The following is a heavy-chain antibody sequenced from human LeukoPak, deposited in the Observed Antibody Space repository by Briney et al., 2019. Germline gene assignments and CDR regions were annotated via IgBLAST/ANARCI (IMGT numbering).Heavy chain of an antibody. Sequence: SETLSLTCTVSGGSISSDYWSWIRQPPGKGLEWIGYIYSSGSTNYNPSLKSRVTILVDTSKNQFSLKLSSVTAADTAVYYCARRSSSSWFFDYWGQGTLVTVSS. CDR2: IYSSGST. CDR3: ARRSSSSWFFDY. D-gene: IGHD6-13*01. CDR1: GGSISSDY. J-gene: IGHJ4*02. V-gene: IGHV4-59*08.